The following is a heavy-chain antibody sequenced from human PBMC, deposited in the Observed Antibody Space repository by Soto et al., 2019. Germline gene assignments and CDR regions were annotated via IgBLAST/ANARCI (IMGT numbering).Heavy chain of an antibody. CDR1: GFTFSGSA. CDR3: VKGSASARPYYFDS. D-gene: IGHD5-18*01. CDR2: ITGGGGAT. V-gene: IGHV3-23*01. J-gene: IGHJ4*02. Sequence: GGSLRLSCAASGFTFSGSAMSWVRRAPGEGLEWVSAITGGGGATYYADSVKGRFTISRDNSKNTLYMQMNSLRADDTAAYYCVKGSASARPYYFDSWGQGTLVTVSS.